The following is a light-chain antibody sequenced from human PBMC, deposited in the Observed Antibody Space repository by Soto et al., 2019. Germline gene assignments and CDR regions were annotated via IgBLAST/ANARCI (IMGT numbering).Light chain of an antibody. CDR3: QQYNDWPPIT. J-gene: IGKJ5*01. CDR1: QSVSNN. Sequence: EIMRTQSPATLSVSPGESATLSCRASQSVSNNLAWYQHKPGQAPRLLIYYASTRATGIPARFSGSGSGTEFTLTISSLQYEDFALYYCQQYNDWPPITFGQGTRLEIK. CDR2: YAS. V-gene: IGKV3-15*01.